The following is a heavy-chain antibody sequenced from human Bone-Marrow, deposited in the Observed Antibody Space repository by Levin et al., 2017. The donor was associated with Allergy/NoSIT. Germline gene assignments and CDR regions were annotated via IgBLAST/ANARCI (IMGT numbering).Heavy chain of an antibody. V-gene: IGHV3-30*04. Sequence: GGSLRLSCAASGFTFSTYALHWVRQAPGKGLEWVALISKDGSHQYLADSVKGRFTISRDNSDNTLYLQMSSLTTEDTAVYYCARVDEDNSSGSPDFDYWGQGTLVTVSS. CDR2: ISKDGSHQ. D-gene: IGHD6-13*01. CDR3: ARVDEDNSSGSPDFDY. CDR1: GFTFSTYA. J-gene: IGHJ4*02.